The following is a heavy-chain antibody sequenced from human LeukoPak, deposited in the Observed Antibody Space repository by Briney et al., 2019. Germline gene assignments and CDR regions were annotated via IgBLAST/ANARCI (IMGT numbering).Heavy chain of an antibody. CDR3: ARGINPTGRCRPSEDHDY. CDR1: GYTFTSYD. J-gene: IGHJ4*02. V-gene: IGHV1-8*01. Sequence: ASVKVSCKASGYTFTSYDINWVRQATGQGLEWMGWMNPNSGNTGYAQKFQGRVTMTRNTSISTAYMELSSLRSEDTAVYYCARGINPTGRCRPSEDHDYWGQGTLVTVSS. CDR2: MNPNSGNT. D-gene: IGHD3-10*01.